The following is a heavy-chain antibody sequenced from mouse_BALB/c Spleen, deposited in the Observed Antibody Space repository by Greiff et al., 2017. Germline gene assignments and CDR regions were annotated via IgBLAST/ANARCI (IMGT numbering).Heavy chain of an antibody. Sequence: QVQLKQSGAELVRPGVSVKISCKGSGYTFTDYAMHWVKQSHAKSLEWIGVISTYYGDASYNQKFKGKATMTVDKSSSTAYMELARLTSEDSAIYYCARSTMITTAWFAYWGQGTLVTVSA. V-gene: IGHV1S137*01. D-gene: IGHD2-4*01. CDR3: ARSTMITTAWFAY. CDR1: GYTFTDYA. CDR2: ISTYYGDA. J-gene: IGHJ3*01.